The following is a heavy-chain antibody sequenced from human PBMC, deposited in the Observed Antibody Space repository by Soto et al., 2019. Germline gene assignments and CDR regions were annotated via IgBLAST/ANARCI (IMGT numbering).Heavy chain of an antibody. D-gene: IGHD2-15*01. CDR2: TSAYNGNT. CDR1: GYTCTSYG. V-gene: IGHV1-18*04. J-gene: IGHJ6*02. CDR3: AREFEGYCSGCSCYEEGYGMDA. Sequence: QVQLVQSGAEVKKPGASVKVSCKASGYTCTSYGISWVRQAPGQGLECMGWTSAYNGNTNYAQKVQGRVTMTTDTSTSTAYMELRSLRSDDTAVYYCAREFEGYCSGCSCYEEGYGMDAWGQGTTVTASS.